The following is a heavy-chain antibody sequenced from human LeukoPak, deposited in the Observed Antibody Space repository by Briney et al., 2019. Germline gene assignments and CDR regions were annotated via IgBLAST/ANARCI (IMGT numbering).Heavy chain of an antibody. V-gene: IGHV4-39*07. CDR1: GGSISSSSYY. CDR3: ARGSAYGDYVDY. J-gene: IGHJ4*02. D-gene: IGHD4-17*01. Sequence: SETLSLTCTVSGGSISSSSYYWGWIRQPPGKGLEWIGNIYYSGSTYYNPSLKSRVTISVDTSKNQFSLKLSSVTAADTAVYYCARGSAYGDYVDYWGQGTLVTVSS. CDR2: IYYSGST.